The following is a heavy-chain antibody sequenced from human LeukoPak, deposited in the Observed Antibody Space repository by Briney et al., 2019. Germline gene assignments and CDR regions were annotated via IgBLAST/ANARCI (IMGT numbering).Heavy chain of an antibody. V-gene: IGHV3-23*01. CDR3: VPRGDS. Sequence: GGSLRLSCAASGFTFSSYAMIWVRQAPGKGLEWVSAISHSGGSTHYVDSVQGRFTISRDNSENTVYLQMNSLRAEDTAVYFCVPRGDSWGQGTLVTVSS. CDR1: GFTFSSYA. J-gene: IGHJ1*01. CDR2: ISHSGGST.